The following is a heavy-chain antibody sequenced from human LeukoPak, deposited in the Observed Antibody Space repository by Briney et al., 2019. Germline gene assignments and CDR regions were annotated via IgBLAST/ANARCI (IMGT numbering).Heavy chain of an antibody. Sequence: GGSLRLSCAASGFTFSSYAMHWVRQAPGKGLEWVAVISYDGSNKYYADSVKGRFTISRDNSKNTLYLQMNSLRAEDTAVYYCARLRGGQHRVPCFDYWGQGTLVTVSS. CDR2: ISYDGSNK. CDR3: ARLRGGQHRVPCFDY. CDR1: GFTFSSYA. J-gene: IGHJ4*02. D-gene: IGHD6-13*01. V-gene: IGHV3-30-3*01.